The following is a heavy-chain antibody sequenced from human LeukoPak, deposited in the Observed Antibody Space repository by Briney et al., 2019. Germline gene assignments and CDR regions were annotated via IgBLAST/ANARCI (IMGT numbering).Heavy chain of an antibody. CDR1: GFNFNNYW. CDR3: ARGPYYYDSEGFDY. Sequence: GGSLRLSCAASGFNFNNYWMSWLRQAPGKGLEWVANIKDDGSEEYYVDSVKGRFTISRDNAKNSLYLQMNSLRAEDTAVYYCARGPYYYDSEGFDYWGQGTLVTVSS. J-gene: IGHJ4*02. V-gene: IGHV3-7*01. CDR2: IKDDGSEE. D-gene: IGHD3-22*01.